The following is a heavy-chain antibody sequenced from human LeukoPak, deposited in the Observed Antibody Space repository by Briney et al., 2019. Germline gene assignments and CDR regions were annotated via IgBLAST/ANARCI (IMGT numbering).Heavy chain of an antibody. CDR2: IWYDGSNK. V-gene: IGHV3-30*02. CDR3: AKPHVLLWFGGVNFGY. Sequence: GRSLRLSCAASGFTFDTYVMHWVRQAPGKGLEWVAFIWYDGSNKYYADSVKGRFTISRDNSRNTLYLQMNSLRAEDTAVYYCAKPHVLLWFGGVNFGYWGQGTLVTVSS. CDR1: GFTFDTYV. D-gene: IGHD3-10*01. J-gene: IGHJ4*02.